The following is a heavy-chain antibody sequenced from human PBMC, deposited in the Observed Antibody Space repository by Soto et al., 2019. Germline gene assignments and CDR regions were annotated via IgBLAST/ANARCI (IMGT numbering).Heavy chain of an antibody. CDR3: ARTFTIFGVVLDV. D-gene: IGHD3-3*01. CDR1: GYSFIDYW. Sequence: LGESLKISCKGSGYSFIDYWIGWVRQVPGKGLEWMGVIYPGDSDTRYSPSFQGQVTISADKSISTAYLQWSSLKASDTAMYYCARTFTIFGVVLDVWGQGTTVTVSS. J-gene: IGHJ6*02. CDR2: IYPGDSDT. V-gene: IGHV5-51*01.